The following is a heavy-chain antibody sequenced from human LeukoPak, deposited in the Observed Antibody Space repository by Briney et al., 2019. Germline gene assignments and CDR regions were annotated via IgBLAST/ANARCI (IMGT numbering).Heavy chain of an antibody. V-gene: IGHV4-31*03. J-gene: IGHJ4*02. CDR1: GGPVSSGGYY. CDR3: ARGGGVTYYDSTGYLWYFDY. D-gene: IGHD3-22*01. CDR2: IYYSGST. Sequence: SQTLSLTCTVSGGPVSSGGYYWSWIRQHPGKGLEWIGYIYYSGSTYYNPSLKSRVTISVDTSKNQFSLKLSSVTAADTAVYYCARGGGVTYYDSTGYLWYFDYWGQGTLVTVSS.